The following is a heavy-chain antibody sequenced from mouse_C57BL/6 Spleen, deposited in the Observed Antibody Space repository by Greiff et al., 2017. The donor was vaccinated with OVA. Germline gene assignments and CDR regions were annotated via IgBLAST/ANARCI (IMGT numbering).Heavy chain of an antibody. V-gene: IGHV5-16*01. J-gene: IGHJ4*01. CDR2: INYDGSST. CDR3: ARGGGNSPYAMDY. D-gene: IGHD2-1*01. Sequence: EVKLVESEGGLVQPGSSMKLSCTASGFTFSDYYMAWVRQVPEKGLEWVANINYDGSSTYYLDSLKSRFIISRDNAKNILYLQMSSLKSEDTATYYCARGGGNSPYAMDYWGQGTSVTVSS. CDR1: GFTFSDYY.